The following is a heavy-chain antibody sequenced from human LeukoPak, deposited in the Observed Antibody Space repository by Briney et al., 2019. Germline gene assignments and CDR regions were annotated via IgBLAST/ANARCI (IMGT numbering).Heavy chain of an antibody. J-gene: IGHJ5*02. Sequence: AASVKVSCKASGYTFTSYYMHRVRQAPGQGLEWMGIINPSGGSTSYAQKFQGRVTMTRDTSTSTVYMELSSLRSEDTAVYYCARDGFEYVVRSYNWFDPWGQGTLVTVSS. V-gene: IGHV1-46*01. D-gene: IGHD3-10*01. CDR3: ARDGFEYVVRSYNWFDP. CDR2: INPSGGST. CDR1: GYTFTSYY.